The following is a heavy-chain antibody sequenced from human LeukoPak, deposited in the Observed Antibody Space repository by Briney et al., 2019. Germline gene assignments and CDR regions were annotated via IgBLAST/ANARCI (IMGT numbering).Heavy chain of an antibody. Sequence: GGSLRLSCVASGFNFNTYSMNWVRQAPGKGLEWISYIISSSSTIYYADSVKGRFTISRDNAKNTLYLQMNSLRAEDTAVYYCASDTYGDFNFDYWGQGTLVTVSS. CDR1: GFNFNTYS. J-gene: IGHJ4*02. CDR2: IISSSSTI. CDR3: ASDTYGDFNFDY. V-gene: IGHV3-48*04. D-gene: IGHD4-17*01.